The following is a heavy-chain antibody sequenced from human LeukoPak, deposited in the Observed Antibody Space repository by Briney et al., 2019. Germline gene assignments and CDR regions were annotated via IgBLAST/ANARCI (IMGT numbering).Heavy chain of an antibody. J-gene: IGHJ4*02. CDR1: GGSISSGGYY. Sequence: SETLSLTCTVSGGSISSGGYYWSWIRQHPGKGLEWIGYIYYSGSTYYNPSLKSRVTISVDTSKNQFSLKLSSVTAADTAVYYCARDDGYDSSGYYLSYWGQGTLVTVSS. V-gene: IGHV4-31*03. CDR3: ARDDGYDSSGYYLSY. CDR2: IYYSGST. D-gene: IGHD3-22*01.